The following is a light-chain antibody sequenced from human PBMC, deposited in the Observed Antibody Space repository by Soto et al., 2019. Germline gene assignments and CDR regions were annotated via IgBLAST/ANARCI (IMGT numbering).Light chain of an antibody. V-gene: IGLV2-14*01. CDR1: SSDVGGYNY. J-gene: IGLJ2*01. CDR2: DVS. Sequence: QAVVTQPASVSGSPGQSITISCTGTSSDVGGYNYVSWYQQHPGKAPKLMIYDVSNRPSGVSNRFSGSKSGNTASLTISGLQAEDEADYYCSSYTSSDTLVFGGGTQLTVL. CDR3: SSYTSSDTLV.